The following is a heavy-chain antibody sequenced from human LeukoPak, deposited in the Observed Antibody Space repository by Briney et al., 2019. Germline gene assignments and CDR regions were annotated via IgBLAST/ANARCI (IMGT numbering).Heavy chain of an antibody. D-gene: IGHD2-2*02. CDR2: IIPIFGTA. Sequence: ASVKVSCKASVGTFTSYAISCVRHGPGQGLGWMGGIIPIFGTANYAQKFQGRVTITTDESTSTAYMEMSSLRSEDTAVYYCAREGCSSTSCYTDWFDPWGQGNLVTVSS. V-gene: IGHV1-69*05. CDR1: VGTFTSYA. J-gene: IGHJ5*02. CDR3: AREGCSSTSCYTDWFDP.